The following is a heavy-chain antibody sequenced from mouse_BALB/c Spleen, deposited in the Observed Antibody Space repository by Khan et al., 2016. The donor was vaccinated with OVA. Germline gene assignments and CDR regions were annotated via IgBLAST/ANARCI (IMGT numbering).Heavy chain of an antibody. CDR1: GYSITNGYF. J-gene: IGHJ3*01. CDR3: ARGGSSGPAWFTY. V-gene: IGHV3-6*02. D-gene: IGHD3-1*01. Sequence: VQLKQSGPGLVKPSQSLSLTCSVTGYSITNGYFWNWIRQFPGNNLEWMGYIRYDGNTNYNPSLKNRISITRDTSKHQFFLNLNSVTPEDTATYYCARGGSSGPAWFTYWGQGTLVTVSA. CDR2: IRYDGNT.